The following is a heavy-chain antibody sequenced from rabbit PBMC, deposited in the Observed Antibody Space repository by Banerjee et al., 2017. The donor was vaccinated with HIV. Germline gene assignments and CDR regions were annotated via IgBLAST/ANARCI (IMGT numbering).Heavy chain of an antibody. Sequence: QEQLVESGGGLVTLGGSLKLTCKASGIDFSSSFWISWVRQTPGKGLEWIGCIYPTYGATDYASWVNGRFTISLDNAQNTVFLQMTSLTAADTATYFCAREEYAYVGDAYAGWLDLWGQGTLVTVS. CDR2: IYPTYGAT. CDR3: AREEYAYVGDAYAGWLDL. CDR1: GIDFSSSFW. V-gene: IGHV1S43*01. J-gene: IGHJ5*01. D-gene: IGHD6-1*01.